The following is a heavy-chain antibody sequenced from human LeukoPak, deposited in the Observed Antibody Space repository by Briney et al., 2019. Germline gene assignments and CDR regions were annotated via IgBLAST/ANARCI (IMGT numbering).Heavy chain of an antibody. Sequence: PSETLSLTCTVSGGSISSSSYYWGWIRQPPGKGLEWIGSIYYSGSTYYNPSLKSRVTISVDTSKNQFSLKLSSVTAADTAVYYCAGHDGWFDPWGQGTLVTVSS. J-gene: IGHJ5*02. D-gene: IGHD5-24*01. CDR3: AGHDGWFDP. CDR2: IYYSGST. CDR1: GGSISSSSYY. V-gene: IGHV4-39*01.